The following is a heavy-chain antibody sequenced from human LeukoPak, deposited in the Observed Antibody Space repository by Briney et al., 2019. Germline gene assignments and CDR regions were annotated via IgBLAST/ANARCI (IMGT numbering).Heavy chain of an antibody. J-gene: IGHJ4*02. CDR3: ARDSPSSYYDSSGYYWD. CDR1: GFSFSSNA. CDR2: IYSGGST. Sequence: GGSLRLSCADSGFSFSSNAMSWVRQAPGKGLEWVSVIYSGGSTYYADSVKGRFTISRDNSKNTLYLQMNSLRAEDTAVYYCARDSPSSYYDSSGYYWDWGQGTLVTVSS. V-gene: IGHV3-66*01. D-gene: IGHD3-22*01.